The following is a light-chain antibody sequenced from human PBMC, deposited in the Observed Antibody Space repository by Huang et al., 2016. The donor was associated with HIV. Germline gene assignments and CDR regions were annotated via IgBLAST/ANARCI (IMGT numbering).Light chain of an antibody. CDR1: QIVSSH. V-gene: IGKV3-15*01. J-gene: IGKJ3*01. CDR3: QQYNDFLST. Sequence: ETVMTQSPVTLSVSPGDRASLSCRSSQIVSSHLAWYQQKPGQAPRLLIYAASTRATGVPARFSGSGAGIEFTLTISTLQSEDSAVYYCQQYNDFLSTFGHGTRVEIK. CDR2: AAS.